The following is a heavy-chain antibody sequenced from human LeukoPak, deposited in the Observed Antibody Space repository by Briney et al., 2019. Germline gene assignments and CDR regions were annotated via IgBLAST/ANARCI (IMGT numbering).Heavy chain of an antibody. D-gene: IGHD3-16*02. Sequence: QAGGSLRLSCAASGFTFSSYAMHWVRQAPGKGLEWVAVISYDGSNKYYADSVKGRFTISRDNSKNTLYLQMNSLRAEDTAVYYCAKDGNGELSSLDLYYYYYYYMDVWGKGTTVTTSS. CDR2: ISYDGSNK. CDR3: AKDGNGELSSLDLYYYYYYYMDV. V-gene: IGHV3-30*04. CDR1: GFTFSSYA. J-gene: IGHJ6*03.